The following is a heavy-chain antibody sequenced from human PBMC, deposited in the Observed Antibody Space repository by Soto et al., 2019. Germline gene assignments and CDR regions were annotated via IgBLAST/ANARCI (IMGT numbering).Heavy chain of an antibody. Sequence: PGGSLRLSCAASGFTFSSYSMNWVRQAPGKGLEWVSYISSSSSTIYYADSVKGRFTISRDNAKNSLYLQMNSLRDEDTAVYYCARDFRAYYDFWSGYSHRGQGTLVTVSS. CDR2: ISSSSSTI. CDR1: GFTFSSYS. J-gene: IGHJ4*02. CDR3: ARDFRAYYDFWSGYSH. D-gene: IGHD3-3*01. V-gene: IGHV3-48*02.